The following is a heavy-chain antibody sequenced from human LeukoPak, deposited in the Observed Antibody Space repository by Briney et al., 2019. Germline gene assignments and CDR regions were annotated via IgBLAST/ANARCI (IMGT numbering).Heavy chain of an antibody. V-gene: IGHV1-18*01. J-gene: IGHJ4*02. CDR3: ARVAGVSYNYFDS. Sequence: ASVKVSCKASGYTFITYGITRVRQAPGQGLEWMGWITPYNGDTNYTQNLQDRVTMTTDTSTSTAYMELRSLRSDDTAVYFCARVAGVSYNYFDSWGQGTLVTVS. D-gene: IGHD1-26*01. CDR2: ITPYNGDT. CDR1: GYTFITYG.